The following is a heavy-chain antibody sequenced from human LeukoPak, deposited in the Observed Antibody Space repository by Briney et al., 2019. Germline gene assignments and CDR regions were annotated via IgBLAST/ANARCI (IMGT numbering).Heavy chain of an antibody. J-gene: IGHJ6*03. V-gene: IGHV3-15*01. Sequence: PGGSLRLSCAVSGFNFDIAWMNWVRQAPGEGLEWVGRLNSKNAGAATDYGAPVRGRFTISIDDSKNMLYLQMNSLKTEDTAVYYCVSRDAYKPRYYMDDWGKGTTVTVSS. CDR2: LNSKNAGAAT. CDR1: GFNFDIAW. D-gene: IGHD5-24*01. CDR3: VSRDAYKPRYYMDD.